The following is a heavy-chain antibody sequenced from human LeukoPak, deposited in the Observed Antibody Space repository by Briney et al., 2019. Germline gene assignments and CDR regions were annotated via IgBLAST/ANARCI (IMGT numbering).Heavy chain of an antibody. J-gene: IGHJ4*02. D-gene: IGHD2-15*01. Sequence: ASVKVSCKASGYTFTSYGISWVRQAPGQGLEWMGWVSAYNGNTNYAQKLQGRVTMTTDTSTSTAYMELRSLRSDDTAVYYCARAAGYCSGGSCCTKYYFDYWGQGTLVTVSS. CDR2: VSAYNGNT. CDR3: ARAAGYCSGGSCCTKYYFDY. CDR1: GYTFTSYG. V-gene: IGHV1-18*01.